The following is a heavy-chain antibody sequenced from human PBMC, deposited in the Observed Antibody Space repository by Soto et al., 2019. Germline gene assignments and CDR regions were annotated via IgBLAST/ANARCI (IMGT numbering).Heavy chain of an antibody. CDR1: GFTFSSYA. CDR2: ISYDGSNK. J-gene: IGHJ3*02. V-gene: IGHV3-30-3*01. D-gene: IGHD6-13*01. Sequence: GGSLRLSCAASGFTFSSYAMHWVRQAPGKGLEWVAVISYDGSNKYYADSVKGRFTISRDNSKNTLYLQMNSLRAEDTAVYYCANIAAAGAPWGDAFDIWGQGTMVTVSS. CDR3: ANIAAAGAPWGDAFDI.